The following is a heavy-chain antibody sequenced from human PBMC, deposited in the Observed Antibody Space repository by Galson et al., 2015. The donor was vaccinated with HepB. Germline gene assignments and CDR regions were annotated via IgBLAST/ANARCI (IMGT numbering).Heavy chain of an antibody. CDR3: ARAGGVESYDFWSGYPRDYYYYYGMDV. D-gene: IGHD3-3*01. J-gene: IGHJ6*02. V-gene: IGHV4-61*02. CDR2: IYTSGST. Sequence: LSLTCTVSGGSISSGSYYWSWIRQPAGKGLEWIGRIYTSGSTNYNPSLKSRVTISVDTSKNLFSLKLSSVTAADTAVYYCARAGGVESYDFWSGYPRDYYYYYGMDVWGQGTTVTVSS. CDR1: GGSISSGSYY.